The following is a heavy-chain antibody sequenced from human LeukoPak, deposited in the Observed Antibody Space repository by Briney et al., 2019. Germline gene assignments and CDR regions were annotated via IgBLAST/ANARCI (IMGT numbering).Heavy chain of an antibody. Sequence: PSQTLSLTCTVSGDSISSGTYYWTWIRQPPGKGLEWIGYIYYSGSIYYNPSLKSRVTMSVDTSKNQFSLKLSSVTAVDTAVYYCARSGSSSWIDAFDIWGQGTMVTVSS. J-gene: IGHJ3*02. V-gene: IGHV4-28*02. CDR1: GDSISSGTYY. CDR3: ARSGSSSWIDAFDI. D-gene: IGHD6-13*01. CDR2: IYYSGSI.